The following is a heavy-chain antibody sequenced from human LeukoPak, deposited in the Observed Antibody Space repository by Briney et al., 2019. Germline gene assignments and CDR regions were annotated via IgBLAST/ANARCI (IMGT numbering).Heavy chain of an antibody. Sequence: PSETLSLTCTVSGGSISSYYWSWIRQPPGKGLEWIGYIYYSGSTNYNPSLKSRVTTSVDTSKNQFSLKLSSVTAADTAVYYCARDYSSSWYIGWFDPWGQGTLVTVSS. CDR2: IYYSGST. CDR3: ARDYSSSWYIGWFDP. J-gene: IGHJ5*02. D-gene: IGHD6-13*01. V-gene: IGHV4-59*01. CDR1: GGSISSYY.